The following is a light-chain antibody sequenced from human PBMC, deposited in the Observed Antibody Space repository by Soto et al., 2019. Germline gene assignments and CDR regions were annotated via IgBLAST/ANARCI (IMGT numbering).Light chain of an antibody. J-gene: IGKJ1*01. V-gene: IGKV3-15*01. CDR1: QSVSSN. Sequence: EIVMTQSPATLSVSPGERATLSCRASQSVSSNLAWYQQKPGQAPRLLIYGASTRATGIPARFSGSGSGTEFTLTISRLQSEDFAVYCCQQYNNWPAWTFGQGTKLEIK. CDR3: QQYNNWPAWT. CDR2: GAS.